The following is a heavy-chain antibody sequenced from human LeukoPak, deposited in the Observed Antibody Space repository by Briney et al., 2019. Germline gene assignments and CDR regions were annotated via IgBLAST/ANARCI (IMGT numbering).Heavy chain of an antibody. CDR1: GFSFDTYG. V-gene: IGHV1-18*01. J-gene: IGHJ4*02. D-gene: IGHD3-10*01. CDR2: ISPSTGNT. CDR3: ARDQWFGELSPAGF. Sequence: ASVKVSCKTSGFSFDTYGINWVRQAPGQGLEWIGWISPSTGNTHYAQRLQGRVTMTTDTSTTTAYLDLRSLRSDDTAVYYCARDQWFGELSPAGFWGQGTLVTVSS.